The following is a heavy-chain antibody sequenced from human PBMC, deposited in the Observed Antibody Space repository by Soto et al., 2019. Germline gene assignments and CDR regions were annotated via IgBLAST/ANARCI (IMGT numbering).Heavy chain of an antibody. J-gene: IGHJ4*02. CDR3: ARENAYGDPSSFDY. V-gene: IGHV3-21*02. Sequence: EVQLVESGGGLVKPGGSLRLSCTASGFTFSSYNMNWVRQAPGKGLEWVSSISSSSNYIYYADSMKGRFTISRDNAKNSLYLQMNSLRAEDTAGYYCARENAYGDPSSFDYWGQGTLVTVSS. D-gene: IGHD4-17*01. CDR1: GFTFSSYN. CDR2: ISSSSNYI.